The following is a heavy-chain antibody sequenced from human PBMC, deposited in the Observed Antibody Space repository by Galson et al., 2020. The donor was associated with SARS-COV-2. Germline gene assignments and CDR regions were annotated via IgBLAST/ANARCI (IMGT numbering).Heavy chain of an antibody. CDR1: GGSIRSTSHY. CDR2: IHHSGGT. Sequence: SETLSLTCTVSGGSIRSTSHYWGWIRQTPGKGLEWIGSIHHSGGTDFNPSLRGRVTISVDPSTNQFSLKLSSVTAADTAVYYCARDRAWDSYSGSCYHWFDPWGQGTLGTVSS. D-gene: IGHD2-15*01. CDR3: ARDRAWDSYSGSCYHWFDP. V-gene: IGHV4-39*07. J-gene: IGHJ5*02.